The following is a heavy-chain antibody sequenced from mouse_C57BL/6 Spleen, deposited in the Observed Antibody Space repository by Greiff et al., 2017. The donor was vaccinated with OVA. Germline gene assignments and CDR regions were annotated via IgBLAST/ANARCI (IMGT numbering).Heavy chain of an antibody. V-gene: IGHV5-16*01. CDR2: INYDGSST. D-gene: IGHD2-5*01. CDR1: GFTFSDYY. Sequence: EVHLVESEGGLVQPGSSMKLSCTASGFTFSDYYMAWVRQVPEKGLEWVANINYDGSSTYYLDSLKSRFIISRDNAKNILYLQMSSLKSEDTATYYCARENYSNSYYFDYWGQGTTLTVSS. CDR3: ARENYSNSYYFDY. J-gene: IGHJ2*01.